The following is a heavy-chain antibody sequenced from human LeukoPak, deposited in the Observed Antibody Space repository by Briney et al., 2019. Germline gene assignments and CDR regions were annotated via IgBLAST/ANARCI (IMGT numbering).Heavy chain of an antibody. CDR3: AKVRQGTTAPQDY. CDR1: GFTFSSYA. CDR2: ISSSSSYI. J-gene: IGHJ4*02. D-gene: IGHD1-7*01. Sequence: GGSLRLSCAASGFTFSSYAMHWVRQAPGKGLEWVSSISSSSSYIYYADSVKGRFTISRDDAKNSLYLQMNSLRAEDTAVYYCAKVRQGTTAPQDYWGQGTLVTVSS. V-gene: IGHV3-21*01.